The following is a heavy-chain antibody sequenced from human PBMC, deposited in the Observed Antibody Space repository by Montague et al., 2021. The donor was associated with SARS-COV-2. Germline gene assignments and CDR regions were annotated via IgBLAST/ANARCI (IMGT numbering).Heavy chain of an antibody. Sequence: TLSLTCAVSGGSINSGGYSWSWIRQSPGKGLEWIGYILHSGSTYYNPSLWSRVTISVDTSKNQFSLKLSSVTAADTAVYYCAMRGGALDAFDIWGQGTMVIVSS. CDR3: AMRGGALDAFDI. D-gene: IGHD4-17*01. CDR1: GGSINSGGYS. V-gene: IGHV4-30-2*06. J-gene: IGHJ3*02. CDR2: ILHSGST.